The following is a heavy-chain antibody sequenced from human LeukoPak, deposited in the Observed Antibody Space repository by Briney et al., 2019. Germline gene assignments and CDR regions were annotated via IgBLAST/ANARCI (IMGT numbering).Heavy chain of an antibody. J-gene: IGHJ6*03. D-gene: IGHD2-2*03. Sequence: SETLSLTCAGYGVSFSSYYWSWIRQPPGKGLEWIGEINHSGSTNYNPSLKSRATISVDTSKNQFSLKLSSVTAADTAVYYCARLDIVVVPAASAYYYYMDVWGKGTTVTVSS. CDR2: INHSGST. V-gene: IGHV4-34*01. CDR1: GVSFSSYY. CDR3: ARLDIVVVPAASAYYYYMDV.